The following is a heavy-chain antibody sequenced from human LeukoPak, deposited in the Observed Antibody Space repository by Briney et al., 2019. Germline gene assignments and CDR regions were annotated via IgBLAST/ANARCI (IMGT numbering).Heavy chain of an antibody. CDR3: ARDRPLDADDYYGFYYFDY. Sequence: ASVKVSCKASGYTFTGYYMHWVRQAPGQGLEWMGWINPNSGGSNHAQKFQGRVTMTRDTSISTAYMELSRLRSDDTAVYYCARDRPLDADDYYGFYYFDYWGQGTLVTVSS. CDR2: INPNSGGS. D-gene: IGHD3-10*01. CDR1: GYTFTGYY. J-gene: IGHJ4*02. V-gene: IGHV1-2*02.